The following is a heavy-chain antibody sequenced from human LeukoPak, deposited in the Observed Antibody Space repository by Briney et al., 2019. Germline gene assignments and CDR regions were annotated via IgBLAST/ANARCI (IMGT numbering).Heavy chain of an antibody. D-gene: IGHD2/OR15-2a*01. CDR2: INHSGST. CDR3: ARHVIPKGLAGFDP. J-gene: IGHJ5*02. V-gene: IGHV4-34*01. CDR1: GGSFSGYY. Sequence: PSETLSLTCAVYGGSFSGYYWSWIRQPPGKGLEWIGEINHSGSTNYNPSLKSRVTISVDTSKNQFFLKLNSVTAADTAVYYCARHVIPKGLAGFDPWGQGTLVTVSS.